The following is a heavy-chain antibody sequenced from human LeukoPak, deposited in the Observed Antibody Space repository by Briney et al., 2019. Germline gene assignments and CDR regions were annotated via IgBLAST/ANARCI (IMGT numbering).Heavy chain of an antibody. Sequence: SETLSLTCTVSGGSISSYYWSWFRQPPGKGLEWIGYIYYSGSTNYNPSLKSRVTISVDTSKNQFSLKLSSVTAADTAVYYCARDYKYSSGWYGVDYYYGMDVWGQGTTVTVSS. CDR2: IYYSGST. D-gene: IGHD6-19*01. J-gene: IGHJ6*02. CDR1: GGSISSYY. V-gene: IGHV4-59*01. CDR3: ARDYKYSSGWYGVDYYYGMDV.